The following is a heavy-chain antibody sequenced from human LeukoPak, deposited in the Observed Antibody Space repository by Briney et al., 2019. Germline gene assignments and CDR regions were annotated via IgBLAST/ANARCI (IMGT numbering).Heavy chain of an antibody. CDR1: GSYISGGYF. V-gene: IGHV4-38-2*02. J-gene: IGHJ3*01. D-gene: IGHD2-8*01. CDR2: IYHTATS. CDR3: ARAVGNFYCTQGICPRAVFDV. Sequence: SETLSLTCSVSGSYISGGYFWGWVRQTPGEGLEWIGSIYHTATSYYNPSLKSRVTMSVDTSKNQFSLRLISVTAADTAVYFCARAVGNFYCTQGICPRAVFDVWGRGTMLTVSS.